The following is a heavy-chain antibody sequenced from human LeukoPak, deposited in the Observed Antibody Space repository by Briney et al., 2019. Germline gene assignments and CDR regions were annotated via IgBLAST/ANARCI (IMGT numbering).Heavy chain of an antibody. CDR3: ARDPYSGSYGNYYYYFMDV. CDR1: GFTFSTYE. Sequence: GGSLRLSCAASGFTFSTYEMDWVRQAPGKGLEWISYIDSNSRTIHYADSVRGRFTISRDNAKNSLYLQMNSLRAEDTAVYYCARDPYSGSYGNYYYYFMDVWGKGTTVTISS. V-gene: IGHV3-48*03. CDR2: IDSNSRTI. J-gene: IGHJ6*03. D-gene: IGHD1-26*01.